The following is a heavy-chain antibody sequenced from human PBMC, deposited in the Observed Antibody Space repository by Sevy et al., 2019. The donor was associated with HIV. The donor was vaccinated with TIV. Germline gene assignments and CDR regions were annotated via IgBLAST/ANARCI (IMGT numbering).Heavy chain of an antibody. CDR1: GFTFSNYY. J-gene: IGHJ3*02. D-gene: IGHD1-26*01. Sequence: GGSLRLSCAASGFTFSNYYMSWIRQAPGKGLEWGSYISSLSSYTNFADSVKGRFTISRDNAKNSLYLQMKSLRAEDTAVYYCAGGSGRYNDAFDIWGQGTMVTVSS. CDR2: ISSLSSYT. CDR3: AGGSGRYNDAFDI. V-gene: IGHV3-11*06.